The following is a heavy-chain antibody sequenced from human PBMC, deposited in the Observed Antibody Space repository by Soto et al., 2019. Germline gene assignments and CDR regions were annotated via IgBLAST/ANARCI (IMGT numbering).Heavy chain of an antibody. Sequence: GASVEVSCKASGFTFTSSAVQWVRQARGQRLEWIGWIVVGSGNTNYAQKFQERVTITRDMSTSTAYMELSSLRSEDTAVYYCAAPPTYYDFWSGYYRPYYYYGMDVWGQGTTVTVSS. J-gene: IGHJ6*02. V-gene: IGHV1-58*01. CDR1: GFTFTSSA. CDR3: AAPPTYYDFWSGYYRPYYYYGMDV. D-gene: IGHD3-3*01. CDR2: IVVGSGNT.